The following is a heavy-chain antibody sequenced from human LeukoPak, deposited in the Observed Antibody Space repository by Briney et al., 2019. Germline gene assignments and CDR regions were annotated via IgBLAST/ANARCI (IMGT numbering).Heavy chain of an antibody. CDR2: INHSGST. D-gene: IGHD3-22*01. J-gene: IGHJ1*01. CDR3: ARVAEVTMIVVYFQH. V-gene: IGHV4-34*01. CDR1: GGSFSGYY. Sequence: SETLSLTCAVYGGSFSGYYWSWIRQPPGKGLEWIGEINHSGSTNYNPSLKSRVTISVDTSKNQFSLKLSSVTAADTAVYYCARVAEVTMIVVYFQHWGQGTLVTVSS.